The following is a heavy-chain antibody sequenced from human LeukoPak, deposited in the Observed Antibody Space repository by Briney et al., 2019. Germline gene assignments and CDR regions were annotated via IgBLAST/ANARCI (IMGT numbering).Heavy chain of an antibody. Sequence: PGGSLRLSCAAPGFTFKNYWMSWVRQAPGKGLEWVANIKEDGSEKYHVDSVKGRFTISRDNAKNLLYLQMNSLRAEDTALYYCARDDNWGSDYWGQGTLVTVSS. D-gene: IGHD7-27*01. CDR2: IKEDGSEK. V-gene: IGHV3-7*01. CDR3: ARDDNWGSDY. J-gene: IGHJ4*02. CDR1: GFTFKNYW.